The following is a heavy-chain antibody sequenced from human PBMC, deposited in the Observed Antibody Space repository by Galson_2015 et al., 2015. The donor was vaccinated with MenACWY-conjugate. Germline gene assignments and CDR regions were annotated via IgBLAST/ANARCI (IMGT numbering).Heavy chain of an antibody. CDR1: GDSVSSNSGA. Sequence: CAISGDSVSSNSGAWNWIRQSSSRGLEWLGRTYYRSKWINDYAVSVKGRITINPDTSKNQFSLQLNSVTPEDTAVYYCASGTAAAGFRAWGQGALVTVSS. V-gene: IGHV6-1*01. D-gene: IGHD6-13*01. CDR3: ASGTAAAGFRA. CDR2: TYYRSKWIN. J-gene: IGHJ5*02.